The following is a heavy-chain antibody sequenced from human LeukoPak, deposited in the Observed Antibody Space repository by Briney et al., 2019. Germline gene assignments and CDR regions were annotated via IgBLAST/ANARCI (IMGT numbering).Heavy chain of an antibody. CDR3: ARLKIDSYYMDV. D-gene: IGHD2-21*01. J-gene: IGHJ6*03. CDR2: IYWSGNS. CDR1: GHSIDSGYH. V-gene: IGHV4-38-2*02. Sequence: SSETLSLTCTVSGHSIDSGYHWGWIRQPPGKGLEWIGSIYWSGNSYFNPSLKSRLTISVDTSKNQFSLRLSSVTAADTAVYYCARLKIDSYYMDVWGKGTTVTVSS.